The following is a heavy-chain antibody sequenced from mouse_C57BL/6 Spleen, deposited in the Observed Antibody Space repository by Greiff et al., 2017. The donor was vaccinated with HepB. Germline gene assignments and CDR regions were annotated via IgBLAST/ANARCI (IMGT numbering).Heavy chain of an antibody. CDR3: ARSENYYGSSWYFDV. J-gene: IGHJ1*03. CDR2: INPNNGGT. D-gene: IGHD1-1*01. V-gene: IGHV1-18*01. Sequence: VHVKQSGPELVKPGASVKIPCKASGYTFTDYNMDWVKQSHGKSLEWIGDINPNNGGTIYNQKFKGKATLTVDKSSSTAYMELRSLTSEDTAVYYCARSENYYGSSWYFDVWGTGTTVTVSS. CDR1: GYTFTDYN.